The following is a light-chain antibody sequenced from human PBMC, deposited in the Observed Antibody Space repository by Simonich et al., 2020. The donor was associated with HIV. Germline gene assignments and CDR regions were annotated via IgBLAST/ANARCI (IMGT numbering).Light chain of an antibody. CDR3: SSYTSSIDVV. CDR1: SSDVGVYNY. CDR2: DVS. J-gene: IGLJ2*01. Sequence: QSALTHPASVSGSPGQSITISCTGTSSDVGVYNYVSWYQPHHGKAPTLMIYDVSNRPSVVSNRFSGSKSGNTASLTISGLQAEDEADYYCSSYTSSIDVVFGGGTKLTVL. V-gene: IGLV2-14*03.